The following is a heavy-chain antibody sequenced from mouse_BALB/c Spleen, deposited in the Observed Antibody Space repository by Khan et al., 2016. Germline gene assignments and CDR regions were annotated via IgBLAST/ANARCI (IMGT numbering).Heavy chain of an antibody. CDR2: ISYDGSN. J-gene: IGHJ1*01. CDR1: GYSITSGYY. V-gene: IGHV3-6*02. D-gene: IGHD1-1*01. CDR3: ARKNYGRGWYFDV. Sequence: EVQLQESGPGLVKPSQSLSLTCSVTGYSITSGYYWNWIRQFPGNKLEWMGYISYDGSNNYNPSLKNRISHTRDTSKNQFFLKLNSVTTEDTATYYCARKNYGRGWYFDVWGAGTTVTVSS.